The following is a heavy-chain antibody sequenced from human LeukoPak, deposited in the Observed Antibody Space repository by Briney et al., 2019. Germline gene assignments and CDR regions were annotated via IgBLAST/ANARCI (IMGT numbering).Heavy chain of an antibody. CDR1: GFTFSGYW. CDR3: VGDILVMGY. D-gene: IGHD2-8*02. CDR2: ISSDGTDT. V-gene: IGHV3-74*01. Sequence: GGSLRLXCAASGFTFSGYWMHWVRQAPGKGLVWVSGISSDGTDTNYADSVKGRFTISRDNAKNTLYLQMNSLRADDTAVYYCVGDILVMGYRGQGTPVTVSS. J-gene: IGHJ4*02.